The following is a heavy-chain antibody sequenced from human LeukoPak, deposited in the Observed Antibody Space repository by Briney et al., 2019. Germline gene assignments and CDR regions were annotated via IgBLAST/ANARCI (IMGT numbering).Heavy chain of an antibody. Sequence: ASVNVSCKASGYTFTSYAMHWVRQAPGQRLEWMGWINAGNGNTKYSQKFQGRVTITRDTSASTAYMELSSLRSEDTAVYYCARDPEYSSAAFDIWGQGTMVTVSS. D-gene: IGHD2-21*01. V-gene: IGHV1-3*01. CDR2: INAGNGNT. CDR1: GYTFTSYA. J-gene: IGHJ3*02. CDR3: ARDPEYSSAAFDI.